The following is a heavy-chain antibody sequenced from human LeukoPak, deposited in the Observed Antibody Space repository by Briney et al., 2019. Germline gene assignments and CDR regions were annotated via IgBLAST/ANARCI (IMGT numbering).Heavy chain of an antibody. J-gene: IGHJ4*02. D-gene: IGHD3-22*01. V-gene: IGHV3-20*04. CDR2: LTWNGDNI. Sequence: GGSLRLSCAASGFTFDDYGMTWVRQAPGKGLEWVSGLTWNGDNILYADSVKGRFTISRDNARSSLYLQMNSLRAEDTALYYCARRRDSSGYCYFDYWGQGTLVTVSS. CDR1: GFTFDDYG. CDR3: ARRRDSSGYCYFDY.